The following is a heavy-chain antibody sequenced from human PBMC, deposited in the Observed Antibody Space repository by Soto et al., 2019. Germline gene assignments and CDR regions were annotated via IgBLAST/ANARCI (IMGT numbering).Heavy chain of an antibody. D-gene: IGHD6-13*01. CDR2: IDTSGGGT. J-gene: IGHJ4*02. CDR3: VKSSRTLGDS. Sequence: EVQLLESGGGLVQPGGSLRLSCAASGLTFSSFAMSWVRQAPGKGLESVSAIDTSGGGTYYADSVKGRFTISRDNSKNTLYLQMNSLRAEDTAVYYAVKSSRTLGDSWGQGTLVTVSS. V-gene: IGHV3-23*01. CDR1: GLTFSSFA.